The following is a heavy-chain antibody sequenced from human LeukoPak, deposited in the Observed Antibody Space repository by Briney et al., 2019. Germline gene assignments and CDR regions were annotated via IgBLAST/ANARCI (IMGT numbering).Heavy chain of an antibody. D-gene: IGHD3-22*01. CDR1: GGTFSSYA. CDR3: ARDADPLTYYYDSSGYYFDY. V-gene: IGHV1-69*06. CDR2: IIPIFGTA. J-gene: IGHJ4*02. Sequence: VASVKVSCKASGGTFSSYAISWVRQAPGQGLEWMGRIIPIFGTANYAQKFQGRVTITADKSTSTAYMELSGLRSEDTAVYYCARDADPLTYYYDSSGYYFDYWGQGTLVTVSS.